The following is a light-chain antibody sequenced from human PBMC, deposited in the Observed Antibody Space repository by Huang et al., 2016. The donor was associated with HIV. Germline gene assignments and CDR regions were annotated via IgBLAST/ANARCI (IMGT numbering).Light chain of an antibody. Sequence: EIVMTQSPATQSVSPGERATLSCRASQNIRTNVAWYQQKRGQPPRLLIYGASTRAAGIPARFSGSGSGTEFTLILTSLQSEDFAVYYCQHYHDWPPLAFGGGTKVEIK. V-gene: IGKV3-15*01. CDR3: QHYHDWPPLA. CDR1: QNIRTN. J-gene: IGKJ4*01. CDR2: GAS.